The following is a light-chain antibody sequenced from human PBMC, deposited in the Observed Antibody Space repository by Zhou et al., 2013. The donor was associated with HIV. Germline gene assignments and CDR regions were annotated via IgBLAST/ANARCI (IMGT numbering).Light chain of an antibody. Sequence: EIVLTQSPGTLSLSPGERATLSCRASQSVSSNLAWYQQKPGQAPRLLIYGASTRATGVPARFSGSGSGTEFTLAISSMQSEDFAVYYCQHYNNWPYTFGQGTKLEIK. CDR3: QHYNNWPYT. J-gene: IGKJ2*01. CDR1: QSVSSN. V-gene: IGKV3-15*01. CDR2: GAS.